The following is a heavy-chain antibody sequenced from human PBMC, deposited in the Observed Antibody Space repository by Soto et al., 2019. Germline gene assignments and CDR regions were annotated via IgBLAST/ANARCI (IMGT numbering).Heavy chain of an antibody. CDR2: ISGSGGST. CDR1: GFTFSSYV. V-gene: IGHV3-23*01. D-gene: IGHD2-8*01. CDR3: VRLIGNSWLDF. J-gene: IGHJ5*01. Sequence: GGSLRLSCAASGFTFSSYVMSWVRQAPGKGLEWVSVISGSGGSTYYADSVKSRITINPDTSKNQFSLHLNSVTPEDTAVYYCVRLIGNSWLDFWGQGTLVTVSS.